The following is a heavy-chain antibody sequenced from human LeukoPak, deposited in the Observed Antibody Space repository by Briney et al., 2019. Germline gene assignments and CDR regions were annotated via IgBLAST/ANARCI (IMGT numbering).Heavy chain of an antibody. CDR3: TRLIGKD. J-gene: IGHJ4*02. Sequence: PGGSLRLSCAASGFTFSGSTMHWVRQASGKGLEWVGRIRNNANSYATAYAASVKGRFTISRDDSKNTAYLQMNSLKTEDTALYYCTRLIGKDWGQGTLVTVSS. CDR1: GFTFSGST. V-gene: IGHV3-73*01. CDR2: IRNNANSYAT.